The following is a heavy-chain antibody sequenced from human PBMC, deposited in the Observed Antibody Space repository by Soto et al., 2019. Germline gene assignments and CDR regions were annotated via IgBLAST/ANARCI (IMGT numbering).Heavy chain of an antibody. CDR1: GYTVATYA. Sequence: QVPLVQSGAEVKKPGASVKVSCKASGYTVATYAIHWVRPAPGQRLEWMGWINTGNGYTEYSQNFRGRVTIARDTSAITAYLGQSSLRSEDTAMYYCTRVNIIFFNPDYYPNDMGNWGQGSTVT. CDR3: TRVNIIFFNPDYYPNDMGN. D-gene: IGHD3-9*01. V-gene: IGHV1-3*04. J-gene: IGHJ6*02. CDR2: INTGNGYT.